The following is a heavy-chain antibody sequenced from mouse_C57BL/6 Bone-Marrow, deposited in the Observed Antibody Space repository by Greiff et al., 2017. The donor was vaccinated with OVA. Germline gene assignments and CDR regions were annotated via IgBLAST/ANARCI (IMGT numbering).Heavy chain of an antibody. CDR1: GFNIKDDY. CDR3: TATIYYDYDGFAY. CDR2: IDPENGDT. D-gene: IGHD2-4*01. V-gene: IGHV14-4*01. J-gene: IGHJ3*01. Sequence: DVQLQESGAELVRPGASVKLSCTASGFNIKDDYMHWVKQRPEQGLEWIGWIDPENGDTEYASKFQGKATITADTSSNTAYLQLSSLTSEDTAVYYCTATIYYDYDGFAYWGQGTLVTVSA.